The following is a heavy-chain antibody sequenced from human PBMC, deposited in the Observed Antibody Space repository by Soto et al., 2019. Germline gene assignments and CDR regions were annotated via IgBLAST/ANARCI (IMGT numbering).Heavy chain of an antibody. D-gene: IGHD5-18*01. CDR3: SRAVGGFTYGYPDY. J-gene: IGHJ4*02. CDR2: IYWADDK. CDR1: GFSLSTYGMG. Sequence: SGPTLVNPTQTLTLTCSFSGFSLSTYGMGVGWIRQPPGKALEWLALIYWADDKYYSTSLKTRLTISKDTSKNQVVLTMTNVEPVDTATYFCSRAVGGFTYGYPDYWGQGTLVTVSS. V-gene: IGHV2-70*01.